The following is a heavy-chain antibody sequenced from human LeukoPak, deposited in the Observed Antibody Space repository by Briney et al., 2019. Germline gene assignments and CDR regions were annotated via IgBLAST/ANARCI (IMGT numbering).Heavy chain of an antibody. J-gene: IGHJ4*02. V-gene: IGHV3-30-3*02. Sequence: PGRSLRLSCAASGFTFSSYAMHWVRQAPGKGLEWVAVISYDGSNKYYADSVKGRFTISRDNSKDTLYLQMNSLRAEDTAVYYCAKIGVRLYYYDSSGYSYFDYWGQGTLVTVSS. CDR1: GFTFSSYA. CDR3: AKIGVRLYYYDSSGYSYFDY. D-gene: IGHD3-22*01. CDR2: ISYDGSNK.